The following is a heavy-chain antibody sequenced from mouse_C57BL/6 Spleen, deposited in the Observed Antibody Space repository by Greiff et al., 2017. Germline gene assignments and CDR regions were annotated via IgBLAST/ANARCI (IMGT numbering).Heavy chain of an antibody. CDR1: GYTFTSYW. J-gene: IGHJ2*01. V-gene: IGHV1-55*01. CDR2: IYPGSGST. Sequence: QVQLQQPGAELVKPGASVKMSCKASGYTFTSYWITWVKQRPGQGLEWIGDIYPGSGSTNYNEKFKSKATLTVATSSSTAYMQLSSLTSEDSAVYYCARESITTLDYWGEGTTLTVSS. D-gene: IGHD1-1*01. CDR3: ARESITTLDY.